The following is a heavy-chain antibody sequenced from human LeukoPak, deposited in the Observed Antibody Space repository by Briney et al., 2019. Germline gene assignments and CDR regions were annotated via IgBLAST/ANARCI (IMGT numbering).Heavy chain of an antibody. D-gene: IGHD6-13*01. V-gene: IGHV3-30*18. CDR2: IANDGKDK. CDR1: GFTFSRYG. Sequence: GRSLRLSCAASGFTFSRYGLHWVRQAPGKGLEWVAVIANDGKDKKYADSAKGRLTISRDNSKSTLYLQMNSLRAEDTAVYYCAKDQQVGAAAYYFDSWGQGTLVTVSS. CDR3: AKDQQVGAAAYYFDS. J-gene: IGHJ4*02.